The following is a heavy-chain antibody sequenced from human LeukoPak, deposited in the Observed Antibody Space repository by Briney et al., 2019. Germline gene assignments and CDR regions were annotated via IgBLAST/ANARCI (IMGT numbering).Heavy chain of an antibody. D-gene: IGHD4-17*01. CDR2: IYYSGST. CDR3: ARSYGDYGSYYYYYGMDV. V-gene: IGHV4-39*01. CDR1: GGSISSSSYY. Sequence: PSETLSLTCTVSGGSISSSSYYWGCIRQSPGKGLEWIGSIYYSGSTYYNPSLKSRVTISVDTSKNQFSLKLSSVTAADTAVYYCARSYGDYGSYYYYYGMDVWGQGTTVTVSS. J-gene: IGHJ6*02.